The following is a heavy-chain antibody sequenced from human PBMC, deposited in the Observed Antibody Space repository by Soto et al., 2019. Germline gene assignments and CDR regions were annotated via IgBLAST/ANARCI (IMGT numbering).Heavy chain of an antibody. Sequence: PSQTLSLTCAISGDSVSSNSAAWNWIRQSPSRGLEWLGRTYYRSKWYNDYAVSVKSRITINPDTSKNQFSLQLNSVPPEGTAVYYCARNYYDSSGYHNPYNWFDPWGQGTLVTVSS. CDR3: ARNYYDSSGYHNPYNWFDP. CDR1: GDSVSSNSAA. V-gene: IGHV6-1*01. J-gene: IGHJ5*02. CDR2: TYYRSKWYN. D-gene: IGHD3-22*01.